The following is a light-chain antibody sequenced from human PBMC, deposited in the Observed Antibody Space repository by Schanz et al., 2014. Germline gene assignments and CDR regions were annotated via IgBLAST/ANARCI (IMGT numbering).Light chain of an antibody. CDR2: DAS. Sequence: EIVLTQSPATLSLSPGERATLSCRASQSVSSYLAWYQQKPGQAPRLLIYDASTRATGIPARFSGSGSGTEFSLTISSLQSEDFAVYYCQQYSRWPLFGPGTAVDIK. CDR1: QSVSSY. J-gene: IGKJ3*01. CDR3: QQYSRWPL. V-gene: IGKV3-15*01.